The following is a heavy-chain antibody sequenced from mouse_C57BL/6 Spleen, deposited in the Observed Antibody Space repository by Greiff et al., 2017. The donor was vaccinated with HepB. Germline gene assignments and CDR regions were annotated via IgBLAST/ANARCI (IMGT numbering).Heavy chain of an antibody. CDR3: TRSTMITGTYFDY. CDR2: IDPENGDT. Sequence: EVQLQESGAELVRPGASVKLSCTASGFNIKDDYMHWVKQRPEQGLEWIGWIDPENGDTEYASKFQGKATITADTSSNTAYLQLSSLTSEDTAVYYCTRSTMITGTYFDYWGQGTTLTVSS. V-gene: IGHV14-4*01. D-gene: IGHD2-4*01. CDR1: GFNIKDDY. J-gene: IGHJ2*01.